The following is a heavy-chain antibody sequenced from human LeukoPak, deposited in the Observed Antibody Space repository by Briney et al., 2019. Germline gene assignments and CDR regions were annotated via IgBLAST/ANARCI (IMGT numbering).Heavy chain of an antibody. D-gene: IGHD2-15*01. CDR1: GFTFSSYW. V-gene: IGHV3-7*01. CDR3: ARNYPIPSLLLFLGFDY. CDR2: IKQDGSEK. J-gene: IGHJ4*02. Sequence: GGSLRLSCAASGFTFSSYWMSWVRQAPGKGLEWVANIKQDGSEKYYVDSVKGRFTISRDNAKNSLYLQMNSLRADDTPVYYCARNYPIPSLLLFLGFDYWGQGTLVTVSS.